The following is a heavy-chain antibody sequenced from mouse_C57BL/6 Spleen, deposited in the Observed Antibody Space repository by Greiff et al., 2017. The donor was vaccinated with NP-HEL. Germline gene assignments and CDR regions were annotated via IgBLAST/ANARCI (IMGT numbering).Heavy chain of an antibody. V-gene: IGHV1-7*01. CDR3: ARAGDGYYLDY. J-gene: IGHJ2*01. CDR1: GYTFTSYW. D-gene: IGHD2-3*01. CDR2: INPSSGYT. Sequence: VKLMESGAELAKPGASVKLSCKASGYTFTSYWMHWVKQRPGQGLEWIGYINPSSGYTKYNQKFKDKATLTADKPSSTAYMQLSSLTYEDSAVYYCARAGDGYYLDYWGQGTTLTVSS.